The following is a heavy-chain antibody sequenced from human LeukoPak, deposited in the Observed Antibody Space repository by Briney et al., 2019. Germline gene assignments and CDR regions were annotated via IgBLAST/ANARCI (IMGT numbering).Heavy chain of an antibody. Sequence: ASVKVSCKASGYTFTGYYMHWVRQAPGQGLGWMGWISAYNGNTNYAQKLQGRVTMTTDTSTSTAYMQLRSLRSDDTAVYYCAREVRYYGSGDDAFDIWGQGTMVTVSS. CDR2: ISAYNGNT. CDR1: GYTFTGYY. J-gene: IGHJ3*02. V-gene: IGHV1-18*04. CDR3: AREVRYYGSGDDAFDI. D-gene: IGHD3-10*01.